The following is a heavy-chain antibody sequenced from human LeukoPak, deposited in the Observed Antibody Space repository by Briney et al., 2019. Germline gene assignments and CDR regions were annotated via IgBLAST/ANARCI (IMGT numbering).Heavy chain of an antibody. J-gene: IGHJ4*02. D-gene: IGHD3-16*02. V-gene: IGHV4-30-4*01. Sequence: PSQTLSLTCTVSGGSISSGDYYWSWIRQPPGTGLEWIGYIYYSGSTNYNPSLKSRVTISVDTSKNQFSLKLSSVTAADTAVYYCASSITNYDYVWGSYRYSPAITLDYWGQGTLVTVSS. CDR1: GGSISSGDYY. CDR3: ASSITNYDYVWGSYRYSPAITLDY. CDR2: IYYSGST.